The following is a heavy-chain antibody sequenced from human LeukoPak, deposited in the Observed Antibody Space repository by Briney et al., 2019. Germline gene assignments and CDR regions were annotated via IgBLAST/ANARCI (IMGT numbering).Heavy chain of an antibody. V-gene: IGHV3-11*01. CDR3: AKLLWFGELSPAGY. CDR1: GFTFGDYA. D-gene: IGHD3-10*01. Sequence: GGSLRLSCTASGFTFGDYAMSWVRQAPGKGLEWVSYISYSGNTIYYADSVKGRFTISRDNAKNSLYLQMNSLRAEDTAVYYCAKLLWFGELSPAGYWGQGTLVTVSS. CDR2: ISYSGNTI. J-gene: IGHJ4*02.